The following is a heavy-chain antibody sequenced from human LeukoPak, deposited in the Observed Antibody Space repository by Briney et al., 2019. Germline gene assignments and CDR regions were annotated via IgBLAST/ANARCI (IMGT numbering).Heavy chain of an antibody. CDR1: GFTFSSYS. CDR3: ARGYSGSSYYYYGMDV. V-gene: IGHV3-48*02. D-gene: IGHD1-26*01. Sequence: GGSLRLSCVASGFTFSSYSMNWVRQAPGKGLEWVSYISSSSTTIDYADSVKGRFTISRDDAKNSLYLQTNSLRDEDTAVYYCARGYSGSSYYYYGMDVWGQGTTVTVSS. CDR2: ISSSSTTI. J-gene: IGHJ6*02.